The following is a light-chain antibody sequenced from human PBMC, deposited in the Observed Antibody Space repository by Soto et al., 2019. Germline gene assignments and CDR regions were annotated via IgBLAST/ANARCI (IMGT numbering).Light chain of an antibody. CDR2: GAS. Sequence: EIVLTQSPGTLSLSPGERATLSCRASQSVSSSYLAWYQQKPGQAPRLLIYGASSRATGIPDRFSGSGSGTDFSLTINSLEPEDFAVYYCQQYGSSPYTFGHGTKLEIK. J-gene: IGKJ2*01. CDR3: QQYGSSPYT. V-gene: IGKV3-20*01. CDR1: QSVSSSY.